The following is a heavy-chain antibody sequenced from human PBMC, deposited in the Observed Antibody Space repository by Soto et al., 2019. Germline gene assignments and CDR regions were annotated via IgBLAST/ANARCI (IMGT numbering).Heavy chain of an antibody. Sequence: ETLSISCTVSGGSFSSGSYYWGWIRQPPGKGLEWIGSIYYTGSPTYNPSLKSRVIISVDTSKNQFSLRLTSVTAADTAVYYCARHSDHFGSGSYYSYFDYWGQGTLVTVSS. CDR1: GGSFSSGSYY. CDR2: IYYTGSP. J-gene: IGHJ4*02. V-gene: IGHV4-39*01. CDR3: ARHSDHFGSGSYYSYFDY. D-gene: IGHD3-10*01.